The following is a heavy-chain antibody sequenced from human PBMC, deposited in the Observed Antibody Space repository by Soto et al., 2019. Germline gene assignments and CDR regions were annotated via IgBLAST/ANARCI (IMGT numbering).Heavy chain of an antibody. CDR3: ARNSYGYREYYYYYGMDV. CDR1: GGTFSSYT. V-gene: IGHV1-69*02. Sequence: QVQLVQSGAEVKKPGSSVNVSCKASGGTFSSYTISWVRQAPGQGLEWMGRIMPILGIANYAQKFQGRVTITADQSTSTAYMELGSLRSADTAVYYCARNSYGYREYYYYYGMDVWGQGTTVTVSS. CDR2: IMPILGIA. D-gene: IGHD5-18*01. J-gene: IGHJ6*02.